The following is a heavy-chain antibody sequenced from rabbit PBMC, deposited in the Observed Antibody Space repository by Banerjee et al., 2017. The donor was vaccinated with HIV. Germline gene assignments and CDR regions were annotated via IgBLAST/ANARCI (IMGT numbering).Heavy chain of an antibody. CDR1: GFSFSSSYW. D-gene: IGHD7-1*01. V-gene: IGHV1S45*01. CDR3: AREGYSGVGYFKL. J-gene: IGHJ4*01. CDR2: IHTGSGNT. Sequence: QEQLEESGGDLVKPEGSLTLTCTASGFSFSSSYWIWWVRQAPGKGLEWIGEIHTGSGNTHYASWVNGRFTISQTSSTTVTLQMTSLTAADTATYFCAREGYSGVGYFKLWGPGTLVTVS.